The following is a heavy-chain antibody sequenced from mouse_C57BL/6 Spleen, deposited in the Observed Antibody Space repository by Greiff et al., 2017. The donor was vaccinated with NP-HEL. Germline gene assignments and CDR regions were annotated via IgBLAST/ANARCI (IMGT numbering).Heavy chain of an antibody. D-gene: IGHD1-1*01. CDR1: GYAFSSSW. V-gene: IGHV1-82*01. CDR2: IYPGDGDT. J-gene: IGHJ1*03. CDR3: ARSLPYYGSSHWYFDV. Sequence: QVQLKQSGPELVKPGASVKISCKASGYAFSSSWMYWVKQRPGKGLEWIGRIYPGDGDTNYNGKFKGKATLTADKSSSTAYMQLSSLTSEDSAVYFCARSLPYYGSSHWYFDVWGTGTTVTVSS.